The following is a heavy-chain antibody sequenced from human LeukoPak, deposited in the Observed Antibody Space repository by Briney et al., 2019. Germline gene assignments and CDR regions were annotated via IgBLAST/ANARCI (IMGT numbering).Heavy chain of an antibody. J-gene: IGHJ4*02. V-gene: IGHV4-59*08. CDR2: IPCGGST. Sequence: SELLSLTCTVSGGSIRNYHWSWIRQPPGKGLEWLGYIPCGGSTNYNPSLNSRVTISVDTSKNQFSLNLGSVTADDTAVYYCARHSQHSGDRGEARTFDYWGQGTLVTVFS. D-gene: IGHD3-16*01. CDR1: GGSIRNYH. CDR3: ARHSQHSGDRGEARTFDY.